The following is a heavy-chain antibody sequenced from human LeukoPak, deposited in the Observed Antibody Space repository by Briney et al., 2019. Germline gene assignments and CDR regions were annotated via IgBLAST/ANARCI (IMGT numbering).Heavy chain of an antibody. CDR1: GGSISSGDYY. V-gene: IGHV4-30-4*08. CDR3: ARDGGGLLFDP. D-gene: IGHD2-21*02. Sequence: TTSETLSLTCTVSGGSISSGDYYWNWIRQPPGKGLEWIGYIYYSGSTYYNPSLRSRVTISVDTSNNHFSLKLSSVTAADTAVYYCARDGGGLLFDPWGQGNLVTVSS. J-gene: IGHJ5*02. CDR2: IYYSGST.